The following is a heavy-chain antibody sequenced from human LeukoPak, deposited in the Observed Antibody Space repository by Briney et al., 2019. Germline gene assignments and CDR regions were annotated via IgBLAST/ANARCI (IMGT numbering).Heavy chain of an antibody. Sequence: ASETLSLTCTVSGGSISSYYWSWIRQPPGKGLEWIGYIYYSGSTNYNPSLKSRVTISVDTSKNQFSLKLSSVTAADTAMYYCARRDFTAVGYYYYYYMDVWGKGTTVTVSS. V-gene: IGHV4-59*01. J-gene: IGHJ6*03. D-gene: IGHD4-23*01. CDR2: IYYSGST. CDR1: GGSISSYY. CDR3: ARRDFTAVGYYYYYYMDV.